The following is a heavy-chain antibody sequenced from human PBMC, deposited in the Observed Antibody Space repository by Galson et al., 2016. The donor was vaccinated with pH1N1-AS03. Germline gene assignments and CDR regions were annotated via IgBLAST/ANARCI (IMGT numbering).Heavy chain of an antibody. CDR2: ISFDGNNR. Sequence: SLRLSCAASGFIFTSYTMHWVRQAPGKGLEWVAVISFDGNNRYYMDSVKGRFSISRDDSKNTLYLQMNSLRAEDTALYYCAKAAEFASTTYDFEYWGQGTLVTVTS. V-gene: IGHV3-30*18. J-gene: IGHJ4*02. CDR1: GFIFTSYT. CDR3: AKAAEFASTTYDFEY. D-gene: IGHD5/OR15-5a*01.